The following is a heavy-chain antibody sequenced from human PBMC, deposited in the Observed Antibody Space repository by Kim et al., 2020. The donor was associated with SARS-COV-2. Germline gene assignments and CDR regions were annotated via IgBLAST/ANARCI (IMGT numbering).Heavy chain of an antibody. V-gene: IGHV1-3*01. CDR3: ASPWFGEDYTIYYYGMDV. D-gene: IGHD3-10*01. J-gene: IGHJ6*02. CDR2: INAGNGNT. CDR1: GYTFTSYA. Sequence: ASVKVSCKASGYTFTSYAMHWVRQAPGQRLEWMGWINAGNGNTKYSQKFQGRVTITRDTSASTAYMELSSLRSEDTAVYYCASPWFGEDYTIYYYGMDVWGQGTTVTVSS.